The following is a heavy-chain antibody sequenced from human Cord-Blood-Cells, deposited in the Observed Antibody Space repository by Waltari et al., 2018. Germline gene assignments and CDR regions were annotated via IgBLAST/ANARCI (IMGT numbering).Heavy chain of an antibody. J-gene: IGHJ4*02. D-gene: IGHD1-1*01. CDR1: GGSISSYY. CDR2: IYYSGST. CDR3: ARRRGKDYYFDY. V-gene: IGHV4-59*08. Sequence: QVQLQASGPGLVKPSETLSLTCTVSGGSISSYYWSWIRQPPGKGLEWIGYIYYSGSTNYNPSLKSRVTISVDTSKNQFSLKLSSVTAADTAVYYCARRRGKDYYFDYWGQGTLVTVSS.